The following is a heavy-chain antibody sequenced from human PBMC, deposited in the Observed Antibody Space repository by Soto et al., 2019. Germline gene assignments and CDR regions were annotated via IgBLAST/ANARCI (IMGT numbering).Heavy chain of an antibody. CDR1: VGTFSSYA. V-gene: IGHV1-69*13. CDR3: ARALRFLEWLQRTDDYYYYYYGMDV. J-gene: IGHJ6*02. D-gene: IGHD3-3*01. Sequence: SVKVSCKASVGTFSSYAISWVRQAPGQGLEWMGGIIPIFGTANYAQKFQGRVTITADESTSTAYMELSSLRSEDTAVYYCARALRFLEWLQRTDDYYYYYYGMDVWGQGTTVNVS. CDR2: IIPIFGTA.